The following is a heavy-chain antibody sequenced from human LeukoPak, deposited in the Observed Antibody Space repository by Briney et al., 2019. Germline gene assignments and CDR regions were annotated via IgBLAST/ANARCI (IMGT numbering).Heavy chain of an antibody. CDR3: ARGGIAVAGTSFDY. D-gene: IGHD6-19*01. V-gene: IGHV4-34*01. Sequence: SETLSLTCAVYGGSFSGYYWSWIRQPPGKGLEWIGEINHSGSTNYNPSLKSRVTISVDTSKNQFFLKLSSVTAADTAVYYCARGGIAVAGTSFDYWGQGTLVTVSS. CDR1: GGSFSGYY. J-gene: IGHJ4*02. CDR2: INHSGST.